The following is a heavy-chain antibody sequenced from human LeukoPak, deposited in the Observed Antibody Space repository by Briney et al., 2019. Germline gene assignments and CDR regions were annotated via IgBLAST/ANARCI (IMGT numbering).Heavy chain of an antibody. CDR1: GFTFSSYA. Sequence: PGGSLRLSCAASGFTFSSYAMSWVRQAPGKGLEWVSAISGSGGSTYYADSVKGRFTISRDNAKNSLYLQMNSLRAEDTAVYYCATGVYGNYYYGMDVWGQGTTVTVSS. D-gene: IGHD6-13*01. V-gene: IGHV3-23*01. CDR2: ISGSGGST. CDR3: ATGVYGNYYYGMDV. J-gene: IGHJ6*02.